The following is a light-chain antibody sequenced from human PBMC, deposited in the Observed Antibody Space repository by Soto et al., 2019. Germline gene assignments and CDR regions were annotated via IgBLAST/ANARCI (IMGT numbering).Light chain of an antibody. CDR2: GAS. CDR3: QQFNTWPPLT. Sequence: IVMTQSPATLSVSPGERPTLSCRASQSVSSNLAWYQQKPGQAPRLLIYGASTRATGIPDRFSGSGSGTEFTLTISSLQSEEFAVYYCQQFNTWPPLTFGGGTQVEIK. CDR1: QSVSSN. V-gene: IGKV3-15*01. J-gene: IGKJ4*01.